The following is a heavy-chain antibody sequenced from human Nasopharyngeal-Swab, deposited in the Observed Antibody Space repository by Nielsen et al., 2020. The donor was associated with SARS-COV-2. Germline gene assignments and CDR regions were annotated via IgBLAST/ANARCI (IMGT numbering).Heavy chain of an antibody. D-gene: IGHD4-23*01. CDR3: ARKGIGGAFDI. Sequence: ASVKVSCKASGHTFTSYYMHWVRQAPGQGLEWMGIINPSGGSTSYAQKFQGRVTMTRDTSTGTVYMELSSLRSEDTAVYYCARKGIGGAFDIWGQGTMVTVSS. CDR2: INPSGGST. V-gene: IGHV1-46*01. J-gene: IGHJ3*02. CDR1: GHTFTSYY.